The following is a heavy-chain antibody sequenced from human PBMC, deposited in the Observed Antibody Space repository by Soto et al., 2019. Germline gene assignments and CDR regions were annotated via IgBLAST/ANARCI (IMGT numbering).Heavy chain of an antibody. CDR1: GFTFSSYA. V-gene: IGHV3-30-3*01. J-gene: IGHJ4*02. Sequence: GSLRLSCAASGFTFSSYAMHWVRQAPGKGLEWVAVISYDGSNKYYADSVKGRFTISRDNSKNTLYLQMNSLRDEDTAVYYCAEAKDFDYWGQGTLVTVYS. CDR3: AEAKDFDY. CDR2: ISYDGSNK.